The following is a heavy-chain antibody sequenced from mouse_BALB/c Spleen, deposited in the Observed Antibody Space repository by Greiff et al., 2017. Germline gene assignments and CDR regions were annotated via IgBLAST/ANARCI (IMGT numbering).Heavy chain of an antibody. Sequence: VQLQQSGPELVKPGASVKVSCKASGYAFTSYNMYWVKQSHGKSLEWIGYIDPYNGGTSYNQKFKGKATLTVDKSSSTAYMHLNSLTSEDSAVYYCAIYYDYPGFAYWGQGTLVTVSA. CDR3: AIYYDYPGFAY. V-gene: IGHV1S135*01. D-gene: IGHD2-4*01. J-gene: IGHJ3*01. CDR2: IDPYNGGT. CDR1: GYAFTSYN.